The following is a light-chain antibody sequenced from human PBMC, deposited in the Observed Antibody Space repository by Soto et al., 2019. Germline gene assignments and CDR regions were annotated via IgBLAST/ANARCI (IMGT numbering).Light chain of an antibody. CDR2: WAS. Sequence: DIVLTQSPDSLAVSLGERATINCKSSQSVLYNSNNKNYLDWYQQKPGQPPNLLIYWASTRESGVPDRFSGSGSGTDLTLTISSLQAGDVAIYYCQQYYTTPRTFGQGTKVEIK. CDR1: QSVLYNSNNKNY. V-gene: IGKV4-1*01. CDR3: QQYYTTPRT. J-gene: IGKJ1*01.